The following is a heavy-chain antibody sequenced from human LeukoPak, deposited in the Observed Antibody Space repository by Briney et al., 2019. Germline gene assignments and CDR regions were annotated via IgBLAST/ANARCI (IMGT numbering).Heavy chain of an antibody. CDR1: GYTFTSYG. V-gene: IGHV1-18*01. J-gene: IGHJ6*02. CDR2: ISAYNGNT. CDR3: ARDRRVQLEGEYYYGMDV. D-gene: IGHD1-1*01. Sequence: ASVKVSRKASGYTFTSYGISWVRQAPGQGLEWMGWISAYNGNTNYAQKLQGRVTMTTDTSTITAYMELRSLRSDDTAVYYCARDRRVQLEGEYYYGMDVWGQGTTVTVSS.